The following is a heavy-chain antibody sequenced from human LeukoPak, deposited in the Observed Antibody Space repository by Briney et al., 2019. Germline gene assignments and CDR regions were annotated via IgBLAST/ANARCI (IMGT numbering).Heavy chain of an antibody. V-gene: IGHV5-51*01. CDR2: IYPGDSDT. J-gene: IGHJ6*02. CDR1: GYSFTSYW. D-gene: IGHD2-15*01. CDR3: ARLKRRVGPSYYYYYGMDV. Sequence: GESLKISCKGSGYSFTSYWIGWVRQMPGKGLEWMGIIYPGDSDTRYSPSFQGQVTISADKSISTAYLQWSSLKASDTAMYYCARLKRRVGPSYYYYYGMDVWGQGTTVTVSS.